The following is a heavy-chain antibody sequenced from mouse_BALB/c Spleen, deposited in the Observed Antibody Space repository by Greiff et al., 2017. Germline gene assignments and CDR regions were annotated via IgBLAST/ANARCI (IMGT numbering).Heavy chain of an antibody. CDR3: ARDAYYGNWGFAY. CDR1: GFTFSDYY. D-gene: IGHD2-10*01. J-gene: IGHJ3*01. CDR2: ISDGGSYT. Sequence: EVKLMESGGGLVKPGGSLKLSCAASGFTFSDYYMYWVRQTPEKRLEWVATISDGGSYTYYPDSVKGRFTISRDNAKNNLYLQMSSLKSEDTAMYDCARDAYYGNWGFAYWGQGTLVTVSA. V-gene: IGHV5-4*02.